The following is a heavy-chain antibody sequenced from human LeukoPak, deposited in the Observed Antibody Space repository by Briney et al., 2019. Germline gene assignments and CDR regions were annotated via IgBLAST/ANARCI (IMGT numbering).Heavy chain of an antibody. D-gene: IGHD3-3*01. J-gene: IGHJ4*02. CDR1: GFTLSSRW. Sequence: GGSLRLSCVVSGFTLSSRWMMWVRQAPGKGLEWMTNINRDGSEKNYVDSVKGRFTITRDNAENSLYLQMNSLKVEDTAIYYCATYDSWSGYNIAYWGQGTLVTVSS. CDR3: ATYDSWSGYNIAY. CDR2: INRDGSEK. V-gene: IGHV3-7*03.